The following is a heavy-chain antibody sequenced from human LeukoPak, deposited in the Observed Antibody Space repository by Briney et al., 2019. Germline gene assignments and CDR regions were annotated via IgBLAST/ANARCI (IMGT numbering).Heavy chain of an antibody. CDR1: LDSTTSNF. V-gene: IGHV4-4*02. CDR2: IHRSGSP. CDR3: AREILGGFNPGAY. D-gene: IGHD1-14*01. J-gene: IGHJ4*02. Sequence: ASETLSLTCTVSLDSTTSNFWSWVRRPPGKGLEWIGEIHRSGSPNYNPSLQSRVTISIDRSRNQIVLELSSVTAADTAVYYCAREILGGFNPGAYWGQGTLVTVSS.